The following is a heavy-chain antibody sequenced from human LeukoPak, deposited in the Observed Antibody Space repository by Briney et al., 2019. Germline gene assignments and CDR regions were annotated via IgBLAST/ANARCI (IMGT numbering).Heavy chain of an antibody. CDR3: ARDGVLVWLGELSH. Sequence: GSPRLSCAASGFTFSSYWMSWVCQAPGKGLEWVANIKQDGSEKYYVDCIMSLFIISRDNDKKSLYLQMNSLRAEDTAVYYCARDGVLVWLGELSHWGEGTLVTVSS. V-gene: IGHV3-7*04. J-gene: IGHJ4*02. CDR2: IKQDGSEK. CDR1: GFTFSSYW. D-gene: IGHD3-10*01.